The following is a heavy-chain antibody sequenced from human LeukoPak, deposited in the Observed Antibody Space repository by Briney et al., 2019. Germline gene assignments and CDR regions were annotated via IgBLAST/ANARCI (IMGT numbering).Heavy chain of an antibody. J-gene: IGHJ4*02. CDR3: ASVPWLGGIDY. V-gene: IGHV3-48*01. CDR2: ISSSSTI. Sequence: GGSLRLSCAASGFTFSSYSMNWVRQAPGKGLEWVSYISSSSTIYYADSVKGRFTISRDNAKNSLYLQMNSLRAEDTAVYYCASVPWLGGIDYWGQGTLVTVSS. D-gene: IGHD6-19*01. CDR1: GFTFSSYS.